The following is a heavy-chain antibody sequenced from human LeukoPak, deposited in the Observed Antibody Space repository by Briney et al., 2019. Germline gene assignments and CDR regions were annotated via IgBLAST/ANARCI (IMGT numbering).Heavy chain of an antibody. D-gene: IGHD6-25*01. CDR2: ISSSGSTI. CDR3: ARAKIAAAEYFQH. J-gene: IGHJ1*01. Sequence: GGSLRLSCAASGFTFSSYGMHWVRQAPGKGLEWVSYISSSGSTIYYADSVKGRFTISRDNAKDSLYLQMNSLRAEDTAVYYCARAKIAAAEYFQHWGQGTLVTVSS. CDR1: GFTFSSYG. V-gene: IGHV3-48*04.